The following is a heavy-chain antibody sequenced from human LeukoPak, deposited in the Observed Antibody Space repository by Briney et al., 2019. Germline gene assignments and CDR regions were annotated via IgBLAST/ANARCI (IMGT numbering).Heavy chain of an antibody. CDR1: GFTFSSYG. Sequence: GGSLRLSCAASGFTFSSYGMHWVRQAPCKGLEWVAVIWYDGSNKYYADSVKGRFTISRDNSKNTLYLQMNSLRAEDTAVYYCASITVTTSYWGQGTLVTVSS. V-gene: IGHV3-33*01. CDR2: IWYDGSNK. J-gene: IGHJ4*02. D-gene: IGHD4-4*01. CDR3: ASITVTTSY.